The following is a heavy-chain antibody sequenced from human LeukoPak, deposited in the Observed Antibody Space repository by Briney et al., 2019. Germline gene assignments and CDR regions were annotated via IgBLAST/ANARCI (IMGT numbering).Heavy chain of an antibody. D-gene: IGHD2-2*01. CDR1: GGSFSGYY. V-gene: IGHV4-34*01. J-gene: IGHJ4*02. CDR2: INHSGST. Sequence: PSETLSLTCAVYGGSFSGYYWSWIRQPPGKGREWIGEINHSGSTNYNPSLQSRVTISVDTSKNQFSLKLSSVTAADTAVYYCARVQVVPAATTIDYWGQGTLVTVSS. CDR3: ARVQVVPAATTIDY.